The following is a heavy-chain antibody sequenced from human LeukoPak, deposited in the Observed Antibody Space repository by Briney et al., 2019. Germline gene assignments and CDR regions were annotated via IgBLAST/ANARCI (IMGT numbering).Heavy chain of an antibody. Sequence: ASVKVSCKASGGTLSSYAISWVRQAPGQGLEWMGWISAYNGNTNYAQKLQGRVTMTTDTSTSTAYMELRSLRSDDTAVYYCARDEPTTYYYGSGSLPGYNAFDIWGQGTMVTVSS. J-gene: IGHJ3*02. CDR1: GGTLSSYA. V-gene: IGHV1-18*01. CDR3: ARDEPTTYYYGSGSLPGYNAFDI. D-gene: IGHD3-10*01. CDR2: ISAYNGNT.